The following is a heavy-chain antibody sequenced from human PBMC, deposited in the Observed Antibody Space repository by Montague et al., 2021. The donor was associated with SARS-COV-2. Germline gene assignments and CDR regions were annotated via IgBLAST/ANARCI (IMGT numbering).Heavy chain of an antibody. CDR2: INHSGST. CDR3: VRLLKATMIAVVFTGGPLSGSGMGV. Sequence: SETLSLTCAVYGGSFSGYYWNWIRQPPGKGLQWIGEINHSGSTNYNPSLKSRVTISVDTSKNQFSLRLSSVTAADTAVYYCVRLLKATMIAVVFTGGPLSGSGMGVWGQGTTVTVSS. V-gene: IGHV4-34*01. J-gene: IGHJ6*02. CDR1: GGSFSGYY. D-gene: IGHD3-22*01.